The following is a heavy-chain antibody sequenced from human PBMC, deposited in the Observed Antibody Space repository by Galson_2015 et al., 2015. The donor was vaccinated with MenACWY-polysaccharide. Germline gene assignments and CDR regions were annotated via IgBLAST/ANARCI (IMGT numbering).Heavy chain of an antibody. Sequence: SETLSLTCSVSGGSLSSGTYYWSWVRQPAGKGLEWIGRVYVTGSTDLNPSLKSRVTMSVDTSKNQFSLNLTSVTAADTAVYFCARGALIMYTPLDHWGPGTLVTVSS. D-gene: IGHD1-14*01. J-gene: IGHJ4*02. CDR2: VYVTGST. CDR3: ARGALIMYTPLDH. CDR1: GGSLSSGTYY. V-gene: IGHV4-61*10.